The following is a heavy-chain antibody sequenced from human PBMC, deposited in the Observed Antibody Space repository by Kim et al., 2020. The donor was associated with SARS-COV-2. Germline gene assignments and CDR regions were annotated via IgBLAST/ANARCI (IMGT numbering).Heavy chain of an antibody. J-gene: IGHJ4*02. Sequence: GSSSTIYYADSVKCRFTTARDNAKNSLYLQMNSLRAEDTAVYYCANRLDYWGPGTLVTVSS. V-gene: IGHV3-48*01. CDR2: GSSSTI. CDR3: ANRLDY.